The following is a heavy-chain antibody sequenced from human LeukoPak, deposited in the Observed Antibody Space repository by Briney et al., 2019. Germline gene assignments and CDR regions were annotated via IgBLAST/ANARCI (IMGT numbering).Heavy chain of an antibody. CDR1: GYSTSSGYY. CDR2: IYHSGST. V-gene: IGHV4-38-2*02. CDR3: ARVRPTYYYYMDV. J-gene: IGHJ6*03. Sequence: SETLSLTCTVSGYSTSSGYYWGWIRQPPGRGLEWIGSIYHSGSTYYNPSLKSRVTISVDTSKNQFSLKLSSVTAADTAVYYCARVRPTYYYYMDVWGKGTTVTVSS.